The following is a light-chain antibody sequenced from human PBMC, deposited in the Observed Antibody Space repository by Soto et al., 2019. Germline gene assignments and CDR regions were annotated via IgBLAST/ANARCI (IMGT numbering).Light chain of an antibody. CDR3: CSYAGSTTPFV. J-gene: IGLJ1*01. V-gene: IGLV2-23*01. CDR1: SSDVGSYNL. CDR2: EDS. Sequence: QSALTQPASVSGSPGQSITISCTGTSSDVGSYNLVSWYQQHPGKAPKLMIYEDSKRPSGVSNRFSGSKSGNTASLTISGLQAEDAADYYCCSYAGSTTPFVFGTGTKVTVL.